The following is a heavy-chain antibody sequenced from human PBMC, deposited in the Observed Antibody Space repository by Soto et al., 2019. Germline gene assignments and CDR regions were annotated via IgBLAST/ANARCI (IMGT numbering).Heavy chain of an antibody. CDR1: GFTFSDYY. V-gene: IGHV3-11*01. D-gene: IGHD2-15*01. J-gene: IGHJ4*02. CDR3: ARTNLHKYCSGDSCSQDFDY. CDR2: ISSSGSTI. Sequence: GGSLRLSCAASGFTFSDYYMNWIRQAPGKGLEWVSYISSSGSTIYYADSVKGRFTISRDNAKNSLYLQMTSLRAEDTAVYYCARTNLHKYCSGDSCSQDFDYWGQGTLVTVSS.